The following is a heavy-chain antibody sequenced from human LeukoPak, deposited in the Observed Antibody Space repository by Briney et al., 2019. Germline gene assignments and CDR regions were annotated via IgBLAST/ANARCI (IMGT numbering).Heavy chain of an antibody. Sequence: SETLSLTCTVSGGSISSYYWSWIRQPAGKGLEWIGRIYTSGSTNYNPSLKSRVTMSVDTSKNQFSLKLSSVTAADTAVYYCATILPGNYGSGSYTFDYWGQGTLVTVSS. D-gene: IGHD3-10*01. CDR3: ATILPGNYGSGSYTFDY. CDR2: IYTSGST. J-gene: IGHJ4*02. CDR1: GGSISSYY. V-gene: IGHV4-4*07.